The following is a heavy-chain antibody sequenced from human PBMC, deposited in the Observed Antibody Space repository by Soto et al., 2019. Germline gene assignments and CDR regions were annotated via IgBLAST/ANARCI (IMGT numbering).Heavy chain of an antibody. Sequence: LSLTCAVSGYSISSSNWWGWIRQPPGKGLEWIGYTYYSGSTYYNPSLKSRVTMSVDTSKNQFSLKLSSVTAVDTAVYYCARTPAVAGTDSGTYYFDYWGQGTLVTVSS. V-gene: IGHV4-28*01. CDR3: ARTPAVAGTDSGTYYFDY. CDR2: TYYSGST. CDR1: GYSISSSNW. D-gene: IGHD6-19*01. J-gene: IGHJ4*02.